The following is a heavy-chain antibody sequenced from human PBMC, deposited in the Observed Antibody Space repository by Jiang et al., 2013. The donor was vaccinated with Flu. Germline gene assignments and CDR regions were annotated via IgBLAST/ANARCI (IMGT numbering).Heavy chain of an antibody. CDR3: ARTHYYDNRGIDY. V-gene: IGHV2-70*11. D-gene: IGHD3-22*01. J-gene: IGHJ4*02. CDR2: VDWDGDK. CDR1: GFSLSTSGMC. Sequence: TLTCAFSGFSLSTSGMCVNWLRQPPGQALEWLARVDWDGDKSYNTSLRARLTISKDTAKNQVVLTLTDVDPEDTATYYCARTHYYDNRGIDYWGQGTLVTVSS.